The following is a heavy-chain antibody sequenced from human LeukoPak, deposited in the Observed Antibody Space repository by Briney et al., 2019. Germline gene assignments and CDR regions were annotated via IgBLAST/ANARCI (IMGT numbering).Heavy chain of an antibody. Sequence: ASVKVSCKVSGYTLTVLSMHWVRQAPGKGLEWMGGFDPEDGETIYAQRFQGRVTMTEDTSTDTAYMELSSLRSEDTAVYYCATDRNQWLRFGYYYYGMDVWGQGTTVTVSS. D-gene: IGHD5-12*01. CDR2: FDPEDGET. J-gene: IGHJ6*02. V-gene: IGHV1-24*01. CDR1: GYTLTVLS. CDR3: ATDRNQWLRFGYYYYGMDV.